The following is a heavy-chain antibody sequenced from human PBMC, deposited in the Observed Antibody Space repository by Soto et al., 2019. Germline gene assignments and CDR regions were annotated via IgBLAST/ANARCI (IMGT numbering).Heavy chain of an antibody. D-gene: IGHD6-19*01. CDR1: GFTFSSYA. CDR2: ISDSGGST. Sequence: EVQLLESGGGLVQPGGSLRLSCTASGFTFSSYAMSWVRQAPGKGLEWVSTISDSGGSTYYADSVKGRFTISRDNSKDTLDLQMNSLGAEDTAVYYGAKARAWTTTVVGYWGQGTLVTVSS. J-gene: IGHJ4*02. CDR3: AKARAWTTTVVGY. V-gene: IGHV3-23*01.